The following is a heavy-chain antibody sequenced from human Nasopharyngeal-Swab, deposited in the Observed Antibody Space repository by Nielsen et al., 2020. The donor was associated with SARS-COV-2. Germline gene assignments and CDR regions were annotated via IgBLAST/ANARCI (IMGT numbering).Heavy chain of an antibody. CDR1: GFAFTDYS. Sequence: SCAASGFAFTDYSMDWVRQAPGKGLEWVSYITSSSSTRYYADSVKGRFTVSRDNAKNSLYLQMSSLRDEDTAVYYCVREFEATGATYLDYWGLGTLVTVSS. CDR3: VREFEATGATYLDY. J-gene: IGHJ4*02. CDR2: ITSSSSTR. V-gene: IGHV3-48*02. D-gene: IGHD1-26*01.